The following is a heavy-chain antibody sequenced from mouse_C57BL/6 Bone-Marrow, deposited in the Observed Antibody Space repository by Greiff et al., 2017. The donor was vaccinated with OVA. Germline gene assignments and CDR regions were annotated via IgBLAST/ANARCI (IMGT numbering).Heavy chain of an antibody. CDR2: IYPRSGNT. CDR1: GYTFTSYG. D-gene: IGHD2-1*01. V-gene: IGHV1-81*01. J-gene: IGHJ3*01. Sequence: QVQLQQSGAELARPGASVKLSCKASGYTFTSYGISWVKQRTGQGLEWIGEIYPRSGNTYYNEKFKGKATLTADKSSSTAYMELRSLTSEDSAVYFCAREGIYYGNRFAYWGQGTLVTVSA. CDR3: AREGIYYGNRFAY.